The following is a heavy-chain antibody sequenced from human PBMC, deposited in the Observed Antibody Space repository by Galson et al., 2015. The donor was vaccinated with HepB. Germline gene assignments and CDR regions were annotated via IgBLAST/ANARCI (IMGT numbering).Heavy chain of an antibody. D-gene: IGHD4-17*01. Sequence: SLRLSCAASEFTFSSYAMTWVRQAPGKGLEWVSGISSSGGSTYYADSVKGRFTIPRDNSKNTLYLQMNSLRAEDTAVYYCARGIGYGDYVIDYWGQGTLVTVSS. CDR1: EFTFSSYA. V-gene: IGHV3-23*01. CDR2: ISSSGGST. CDR3: ARGIGYGDYVIDY. J-gene: IGHJ4*02.